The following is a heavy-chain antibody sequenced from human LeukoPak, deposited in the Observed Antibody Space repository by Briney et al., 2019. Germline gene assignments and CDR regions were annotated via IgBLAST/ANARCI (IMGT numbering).Heavy chain of an antibody. CDR1: GFTFSSYW. J-gene: IGHJ4*02. CDR3: ARVICDYVWGSYRCHFDY. Sequence: GGSLRLSCAASGFTFSSYWMGWVRQAPGKGLEWVANIKEDGSNLYYLDSVKGRFTISRDNAKNSLHLQMNSPRAEDTAVYFCARVICDYVWGSYRCHFDYWGQGTLVSVSS. D-gene: IGHD3-16*02. V-gene: IGHV3-7*01. CDR2: IKEDGSNL.